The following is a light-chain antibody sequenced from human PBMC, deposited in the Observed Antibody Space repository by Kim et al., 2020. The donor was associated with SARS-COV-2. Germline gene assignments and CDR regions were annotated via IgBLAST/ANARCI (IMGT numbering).Light chain of an antibody. V-gene: IGKV1-39*01. CDR3: QQSYSTSRT. J-gene: IGKJ1*01. CDR2: AAS. Sequence: ASVGDRVTITCRASQSISSYLNWYQQKPGKAPKLLIYAASSLQSGVPSRFSGSGSGTDFTLTISSLQPEDFATYYCQQSYSTSRTFGQGTKVEIK. CDR1: QSISSY.